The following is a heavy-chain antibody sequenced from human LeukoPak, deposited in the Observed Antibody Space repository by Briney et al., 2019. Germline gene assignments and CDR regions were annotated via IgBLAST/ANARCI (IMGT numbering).Heavy chain of an antibody. CDR2: ISSRGGTI. CDR3: ARDKGDYSFDY. V-gene: IGHV3-48*04. D-gene: IGHD2-21*02. J-gene: IGHJ4*02. CDR1: GFTFSSYS. Sequence: GGSLRLSCAASGFTFSSYSMNWVRQAPGKGLEWVSYISSRGGTIYYADSVKGRFTISRDNAKNSLYLQVNSLRAEDTAVYYCARDKGDYSFDYWGQGTLVTVSS.